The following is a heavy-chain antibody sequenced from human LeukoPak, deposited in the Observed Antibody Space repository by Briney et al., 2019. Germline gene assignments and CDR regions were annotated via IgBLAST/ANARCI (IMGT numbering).Heavy chain of an antibody. CDR3: ARANTDYYDSSGYYYQGY. Sequence: HPGGSLRLSCAASGFTFSSYALSWVRQAPGKGLEWVSAISGSGVSTYYADSVKGRFTISRDNSKNTLYLQMNSLRGEDTAVYYCARANTDYYDSSGYYYQGYWGQGTLVTVSS. CDR1: GFTFSSYA. V-gene: IGHV3-23*01. CDR2: ISGSGVST. D-gene: IGHD3-22*01. J-gene: IGHJ4*02.